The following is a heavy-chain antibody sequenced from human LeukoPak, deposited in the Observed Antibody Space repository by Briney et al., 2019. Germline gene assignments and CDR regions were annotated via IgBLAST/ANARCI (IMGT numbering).Heavy chain of an antibody. CDR2: IYYSGST. CDR3: ARDRVTMRGHYGMDV. D-gene: IGHD3-22*01. V-gene: IGHV4-59*01. Sequence: SETLSLTCTVSGGSISSYYWSWIRQPPGKGLEWIGYIYYSGSTNYNPSLKSRVTISVDTSKNQFSLKLSSVTAADTAVYYCARDRVTMRGHYGMDVWGQGTTVTVSS. J-gene: IGHJ6*02. CDR1: GGSISSYY.